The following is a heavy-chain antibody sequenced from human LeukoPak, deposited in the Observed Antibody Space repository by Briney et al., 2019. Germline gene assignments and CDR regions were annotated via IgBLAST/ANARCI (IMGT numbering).Heavy chain of an antibody. CDR3: ARGSRGYFDY. J-gene: IGHJ4*02. V-gene: IGHV3-30-3*01. CDR1: GFIFSNYA. D-gene: IGHD3-10*01. CDR2: ISYDGSNK. Sequence: PGGSLRLSCAASGFIFSNYALHWVRQAPGKGLEWVAVISYDGSNKYYADPVKGRFTISRDNSKNTLYLQMNSLRADDTAVYYCARGSRGYFDYWGQGTLVTVSS.